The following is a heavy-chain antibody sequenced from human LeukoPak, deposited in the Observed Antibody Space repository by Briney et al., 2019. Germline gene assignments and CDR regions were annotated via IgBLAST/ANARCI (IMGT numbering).Heavy chain of an antibody. CDR1: GYTFTGYY. D-gene: IGHD2-15*01. Sequence: ASVKVSCKASGYTFTGYYMHWVRQAPGQGLEWMGWINPNSGGTNYAQKFQGRVTMTRDTSISTAYMELSRLRSDDTAVYYCARDFVVVVAATHDAFDIWGQGTMVTVSS. CDR2: INPNSGGT. J-gene: IGHJ3*02. CDR3: ARDFVVVVAATHDAFDI. V-gene: IGHV1-2*02.